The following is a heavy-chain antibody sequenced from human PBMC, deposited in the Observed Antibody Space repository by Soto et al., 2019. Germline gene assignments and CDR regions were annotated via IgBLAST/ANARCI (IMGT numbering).Heavy chain of an antibody. J-gene: IGHJ4*02. Sequence: EVQLLESGGGLVQPGGSLRLSCAASGLTFSGYGMSWVRQAPGTGLEWVSAISGSGSTTYYADSVKGRFTISRDYSKNTLFLQMNSLRAEDTAVYYCVTRSRGLQSSPPRLDSWGQGTLVTVSS. CDR1: GLTFSGYG. CDR3: VTRSRGLQSSPPRLDS. CDR2: ISGSGSTT. V-gene: IGHV3-23*01. D-gene: IGHD4-4*01.